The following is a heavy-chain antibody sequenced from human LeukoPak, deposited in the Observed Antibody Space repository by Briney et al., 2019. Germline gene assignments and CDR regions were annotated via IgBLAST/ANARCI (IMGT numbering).Heavy chain of an antibody. CDR3: AKSIASAGTNSCYYMDV. CDR1: GYSISSGYY. CDR2: IFHSGTT. Sequence: SETLSLTCTVSGYSISSGYYWGWIRQPPAQALEWIGSIFHSGTTYYNPSLKSRVAISVDTSKNQFSLRLSSVTAADTAVYFCAKSIASAGTNSCYYMDVWGTGTTVTVSS. D-gene: IGHD6-13*01. J-gene: IGHJ6*03. V-gene: IGHV4-38-2*02.